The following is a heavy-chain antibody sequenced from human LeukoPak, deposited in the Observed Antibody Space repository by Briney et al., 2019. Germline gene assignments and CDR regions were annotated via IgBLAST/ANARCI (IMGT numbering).Heavy chain of an antibody. V-gene: IGHV3-23*01. D-gene: IGHD5-18*01. CDR1: GFTFSSYA. CDR3: AKALIRYSYGESFDY. Sequence: PGGSLRLSCAASGFTFSSYAMSWVRQAPGKGLEWVSAISGSGGSTYYADSVKGRFTISRDNSKNTLYLQMNSLRAEDTAVYYCAKALIRYSYGESFDYCGQGTLVTVSS. CDR2: ISGSGGST. J-gene: IGHJ4*02.